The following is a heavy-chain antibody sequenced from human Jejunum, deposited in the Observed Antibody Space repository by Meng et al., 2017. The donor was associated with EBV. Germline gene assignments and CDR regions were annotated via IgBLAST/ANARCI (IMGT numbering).Heavy chain of an antibody. V-gene: IGHV1-3*04. Sequence: QARGVQSGAEVKKPGASVKVSCKASGYMFISYARHWVRQAPGQRLEWMGWINIGNGNTKYSQKFHGRLTISRDTSANTAYLELSSLTSEDTAIYYCATGDDYGNSNFDYWGQGTLVTVSS. CDR3: ATGDDYGNSNFDY. CDR2: INIGNGNT. J-gene: IGHJ4*02. D-gene: IGHD2/OR15-2a*01. CDR1: GYMFISYA.